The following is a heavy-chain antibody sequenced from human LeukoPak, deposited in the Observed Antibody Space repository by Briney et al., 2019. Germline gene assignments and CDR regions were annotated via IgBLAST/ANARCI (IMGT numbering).Heavy chain of an antibody. V-gene: IGHV1-2*02. CDR3: ARDEKYSNYYYYYMDV. J-gene: IGHJ6*03. Sequence: GASVKVSCKASGYTFTGYYMHWVRQAPGRGLEWMGWINPNSGGTNYAQKFQGRVTMTRDTSISTAYMELSRLRSDDTAVYYCARDEKYSNYYYYYMDVWGKGTTVTVSS. CDR1: GYTFTGYY. CDR2: INPNSGGT. D-gene: IGHD1-26*01.